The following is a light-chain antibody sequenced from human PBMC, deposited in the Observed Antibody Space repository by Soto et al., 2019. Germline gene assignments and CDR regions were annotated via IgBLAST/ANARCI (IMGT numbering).Light chain of an antibody. V-gene: IGKV1-27*01. CDR3: QKYNRTPRT. CDR1: QDISDH. Sequence: DFQMTQPPSSLSASVGDRVTITCRASQDISDHLAWYQHKPGKVPKLLIYEASTLQSGVTSRFSGGGSGTDFTLTISSLQPEDVATYYCQKYNRTPRTFGQGTKVELK. J-gene: IGKJ1*01. CDR2: EAS.